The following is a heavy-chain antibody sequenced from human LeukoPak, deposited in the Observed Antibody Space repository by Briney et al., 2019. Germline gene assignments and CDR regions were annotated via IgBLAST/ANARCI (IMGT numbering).Heavy chain of an antibody. V-gene: IGHV1-18*01. CDR1: GYTFTSYG. CDR2: ISAYNGNT. CDR3: AREKPTIFGVVIPRHYYMDV. Sequence: GASVKVSCKASGYTFTSYGISWVRQAPGQGLEWMGWISAYNGNTNYAQKLQGRVTMTTDTSTSTAYMELRSLRSDDTAVYYCAREKPTIFGVVIPRHYYMDVWGKGTTVTVSS. D-gene: IGHD3-3*01. J-gene: IGHJ6*03.